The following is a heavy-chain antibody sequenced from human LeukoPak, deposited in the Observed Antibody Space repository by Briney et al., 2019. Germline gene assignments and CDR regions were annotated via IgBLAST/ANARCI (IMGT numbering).Heavy chain of an antibody. CDR2: INHSGST. J-gene: IGHJ4*02. CDR1: GGSFSVYY. CDR3: ARGRIAAAAPFDY. D-gene: IGHD6-13*01. V-gene: IGHV4-34*01. Sequence: SETLSLTCAVYGGSFSVYYWSWIRQPPGKGLEWIGEINHSGSTNYNPSLKSRVTISVDTSKNQFSLKLSSVTAADTAVYYCARGRIAAAAPFDYWGQGTLVTVSS.